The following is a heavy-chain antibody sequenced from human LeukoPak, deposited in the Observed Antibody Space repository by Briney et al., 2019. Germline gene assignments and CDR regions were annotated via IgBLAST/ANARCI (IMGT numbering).Heavy chain of an antibody. J-gene: IGHJ4*02. CDR3: TRMTAGHDY. CDR2: INHSGYT. D-gene: IGHD2-21*02. Sequence: SETLSLTCAVSGVSFNDYYWSWVRQTPGKGLEWIGEINHSGYTNHTPSLKSRVTLSIDTPRKQFSLNLSSVTVADTGIYYCTRMTAGHDYWGQGTLVTVSS. CDR1: GVSFNDYY. V-gene: IGHV4-34*01.